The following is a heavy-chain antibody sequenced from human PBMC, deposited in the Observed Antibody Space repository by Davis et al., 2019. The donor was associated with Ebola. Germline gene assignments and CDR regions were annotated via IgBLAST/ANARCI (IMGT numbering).Heavy chain of an antibody. V-gene: IGHV3-23*01. CDR2: NTHLAMKT. D-gene: IGHD3/OR15-3a*01. Sequence: GESLKISCVGSGINFSHHVMGWVSPTSGRGLECVSVNTHLAMKTFSSDSVQGRFKNSRDNSKSIVSLQMNNLGVDETAIYYGVDPLSSVWGQGTTVTVS. CDR1: GINFSHHV. J-gene: IGHJ6*02. CDR3: VDPLSSV.